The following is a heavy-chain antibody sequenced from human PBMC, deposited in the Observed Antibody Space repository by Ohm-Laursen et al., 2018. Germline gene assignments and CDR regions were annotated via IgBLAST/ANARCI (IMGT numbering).Heavy chain of an antibody. J-gene: IGHJ4*02. D-gene: IGHD4-23*01. CDR2: IYTTGST. CDR1: GGSISSYY. Sequence: SDTLSLTCTVSGGSISSYYWSWIRQPAGKGLEWIGRIYTTGSTNYNPSLKSRVTMSVDTSKNQFSLKLSSVTAADTAVYYCARLRWYGGLEYYFDYWGQGTLVTVSS. CDR3: ARLRWYGGLEYYFDY. V-gene: IGHV4-4*07.